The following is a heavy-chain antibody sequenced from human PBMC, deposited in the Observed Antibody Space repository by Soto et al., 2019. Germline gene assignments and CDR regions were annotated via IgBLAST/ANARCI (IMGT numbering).Heavy chain of an antibody. CDR2: ISYDGSNK. Sequence: QVQLVESGGGVVQPGRSLRLSCAASGFTFSSYGMHWVRQAPGKGLEWVAVISYDGSNKYYADSVKGRFTISRDNSKNTLYLQMNSLRAEDTAVYYCAKDRLGCISISCYSRGMDVWGQGTTVTVSS. CDR3: AKDRLGCISISCYSRGMDV. J-gene: IGHJ6*02. V-gene: IGHV3-30*18. CDR1: GFTFSSYG. D-gene: IGHD2-2*01.